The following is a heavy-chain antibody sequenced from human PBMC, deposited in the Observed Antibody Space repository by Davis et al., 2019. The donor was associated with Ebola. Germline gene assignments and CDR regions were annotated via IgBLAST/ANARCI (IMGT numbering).Heavy chain of an antibody. D-gene: IGHD2-15*01. CDR2: IYQNVTT. V-gene: IGHV4-38-2*02. CDR3: ARDLRIPSY. Sequence: MPSETLSLTCTVSGYSISSGYYWGWCRRPPGKGLEWVGAIYQNVTTFYNPSLKSPVAISADTSQNRFFLNLWSVTASDTAVYFCARDLRIPSYWSQGTLVTVSS. J-gene: IGHJ4*02. CDR1: GYSISSGYY.